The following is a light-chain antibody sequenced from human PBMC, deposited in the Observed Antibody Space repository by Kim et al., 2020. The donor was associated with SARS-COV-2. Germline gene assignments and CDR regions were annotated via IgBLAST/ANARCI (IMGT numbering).Light chain of an antibody. J-gene: IGKJ5*01. CDR2: DAS. CDR1: QSVSSY. V-gene: IGKV3-11*01. CDR3: QKRRRWPT. Sequence: EIVLTQSPATLSLSPGERATLSCRASQSVSSYLAWYQQKPGQAPRLLIYDASNRATGIPARFSGRGSGTDFTLTISSLEPEDSAVYYCQKRRRWPTFGQGTRLEIK.